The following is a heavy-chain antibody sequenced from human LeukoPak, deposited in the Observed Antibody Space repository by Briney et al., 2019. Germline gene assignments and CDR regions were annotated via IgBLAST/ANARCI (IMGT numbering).Heavy chain of an antibody. Sequence: GGSLRLSCAASGFTFSSYAMSWVRQAPGKGLEWVSAISGSGGSTYYADSVKGRFTISRDNSKNTLYLQMNSLRAEDTAVYYCARERILWWGPYYYYGMDVWGQGTTVTVSS. CDR3: ARERILWWGPYYYYGMDV. CDR1: GFTFSSYA. CDR2: ISGSGGST. D-gene: IGHD2-21*02. V-gene: IGHV3-23*01. J-gene: IGHJ6*02.